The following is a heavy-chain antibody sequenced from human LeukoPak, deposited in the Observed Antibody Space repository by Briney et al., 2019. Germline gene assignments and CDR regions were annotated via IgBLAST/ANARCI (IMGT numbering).Heavy chain of an antibody. D-gene: IGHD3-3*01. CDR1: GGSFSGYY. V-gene: IGHV4-34*01. Sequence: PSETLSLTCAVYGGSFSGYYWSWIRQPPGKGLEWIGEINHSGSTNYNPSLKSRVTISVDTSKNQFSLKLSSVTAADTAVYYCARGDFDESDYWGQGTLVTVSS. J-gene: IGHJ4*02. CDR2: INHSGST. CDR3: ARGDFDESDY.